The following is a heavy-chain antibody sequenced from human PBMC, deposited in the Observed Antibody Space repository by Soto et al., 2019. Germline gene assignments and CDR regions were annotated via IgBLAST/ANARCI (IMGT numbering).Heavy chain of an antibody. V-gene: IGHV3-23*01. Sequence: GGSLRLSCAASGFPFSSYAMSWVRQAPGKGLEWVSAISGNGAETSYAASVRGRFTISRDNSRDTLYLQMNGQRADDTAVYYCVKERLRSGRLVSRYCCQGFLVSRYS. D-gene: IGHD6-19*01. J-gene: IGHJ4*02. CDR3: VKERLRSGRLVSRY. CDR2: ISGNGAET. CDR1: GFPFSSYA.